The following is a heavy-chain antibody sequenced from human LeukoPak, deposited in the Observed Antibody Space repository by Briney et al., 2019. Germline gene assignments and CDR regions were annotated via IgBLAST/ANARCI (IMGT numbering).Heavy chain of an antibody. CDR1: GFTFSSYS. CDR3: ARDQGDDIAAAGTTGDY. CDR2: ISSNSSTI. Sequence: GGSLRLSCAASGFTFSSYSMNWVRQAPGKGLEWVSYISSNSSTIYYADSVKGRFTISRDNAKNSLYLQMNSLRAEDTAVYYCARDQGDDIAAAGTTGDYWGQGTLVTVSS. D-gene: IGHD6-13*01. J-gene: IGHJ4*02. V-gene: IGHV3-48*01.